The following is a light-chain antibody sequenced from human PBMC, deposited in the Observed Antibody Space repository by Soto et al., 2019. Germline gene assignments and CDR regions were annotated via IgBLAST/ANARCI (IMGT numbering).Light chain of an antibody. J-gene: IGLJ1*01. V-gene: IGLV1-40*01. CDR2: GNS. CDR1: SSNIGAGYD. CDR3: QSYDSSLSDV. Sequence: QSVLTQPPSVSGAPGQRVTISCTGSSSNIGAGYDVHWYQQLPGTAPKLLIYGNSNRPSGVPDRFSGSKSGTSASLAIAGLQDEDEADYYCQSYDSSLSDVFGTGTKLTVL.